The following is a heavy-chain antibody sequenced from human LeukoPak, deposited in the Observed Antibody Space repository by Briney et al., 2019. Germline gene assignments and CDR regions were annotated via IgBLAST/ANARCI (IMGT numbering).Heavy chain of an antibody. CDR2: ISYDGSNK. D-gene: IGHD2-2*01. Sequence: GGSLRLSCAASGFTFSSYGMHWVRQAPGKGLEWVAVISYDGSNKYYADSVKGRCTISRDNSKNTLYLQMNSRRAEDTALYYCAKDQIVVVPAAMFDVDYGGRGTVVTVPS. J-gene: IGHJ4*02. V-gene: IGHV3-30*18. CDR1: GFTFSSYG. CDR3: AKDQIVVVPAAMFDVDY.